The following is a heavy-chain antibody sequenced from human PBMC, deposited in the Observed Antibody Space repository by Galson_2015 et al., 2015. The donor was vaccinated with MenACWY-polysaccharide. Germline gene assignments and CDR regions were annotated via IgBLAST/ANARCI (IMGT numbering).Heavy chain of an antibody. J-gene: IGHJ4*02. Sequence: SLRLSCAASGFTFSSHGMHWVRQAPGKGLEYVSAISSNGGSTYYANSVKGRFTISRDTFKNTLSLQMVSLRVEDMAMYYCARAPLWRSGGSCSRGPDYWGQGTLVTVSS. V-gene: IGHV3-64*01. CDR2: ISSNGGST. CDR3: ARAPLWRSGGSCSRGPDY. D-gene: IGHD2-15*01. CDR1: GFTFSSHG.